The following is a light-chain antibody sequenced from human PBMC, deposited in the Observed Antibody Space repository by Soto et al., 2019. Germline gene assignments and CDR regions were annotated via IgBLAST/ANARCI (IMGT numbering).Light chain of an antibody. J-gene: IGLJ2*01. CDR3: AAWDDSLSGRGV. Sequence: QSALTQPPSASGTPGQRVTISCSGSSSNIGSNYVYWYQQLPGTAPKLLIYRNNQRPSGVPDRFSGSKSGTSASLAISGLRSEDEAEYYCAAWDDSLSGRGVFGGGTKLTVL. CDR1: SSNIGSNY. CDR2: RNN. V-gene: IGLV1-47*01.